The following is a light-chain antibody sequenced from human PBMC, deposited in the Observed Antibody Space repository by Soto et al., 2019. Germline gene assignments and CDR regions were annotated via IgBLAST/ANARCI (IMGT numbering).Light chain of an antibody. Sequence: DIQMTQSPSSLCTSVGDSVAITCQASQDIRNNLNWYQQKQGKAPKPLIYDASNLETGVPSRFSGSGSGTDFTLTISSLQPEDVATYFCQQFDQLPRTFGQGTNLEIK. CDR3: QQFDQLPRT. CDR1: QDIRNN. J-gene: IGKJ2*01. CDR2: DAS. V-gene: IGKV1-33*01.